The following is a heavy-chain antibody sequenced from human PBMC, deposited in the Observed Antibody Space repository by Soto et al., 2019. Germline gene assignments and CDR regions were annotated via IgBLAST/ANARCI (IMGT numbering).Heavy chain of an antibody. V-gene: IGHV3-33*01. J-gene: IGHJ2*01. CDR3: ARERVILSCYDSYWYFDL. D-gene: IGHD3-9*01. CDR1: GFTFSSYG. Sequence: QVQLVESGGGVVQPGRSLRLSCAASGFTFSSYGMHWVRQAPGKGLEWVAVIWYDGSNKYYADSVKGRFTISRDNSKKALYLQMNSLRAEDTAVYYCARERVILSCYDSYWYFDLWGRGTLVTVSS. CDR2: IWYDGSNK.